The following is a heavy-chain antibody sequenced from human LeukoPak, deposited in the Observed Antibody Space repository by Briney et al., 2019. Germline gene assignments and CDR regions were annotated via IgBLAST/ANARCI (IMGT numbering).Heavy chain of an antibody. CDR2: IHPSAGST. Sequence: ASVKVSCKSSGYTFTSYTMHWVRQAPGQGLEWMGIIHPSAGSTSYSQKFQGRVTMTTDTSTSTDYMEVSSLRSEDTAVYYCARGHGSGSTIYFDPWGQGTLVTVSS. V-gene: IGHV1-46*01. CDR1: GYTFTSYT. D-gene: IGHD3-10*01. J-gene: IGHJ5*02. CDR3: ARGHGSGSTIYFDP.